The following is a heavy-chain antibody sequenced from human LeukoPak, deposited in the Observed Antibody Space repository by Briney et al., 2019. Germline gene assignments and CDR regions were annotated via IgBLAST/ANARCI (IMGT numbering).Heavy chain of an antibody. V-gene: IGHV3-15*01. D-gene: IGHD6-6*01. J-gene: IGHJ4*02. CDR3: AKDRDLAARPEYFDY. CDR2: IKSKTDGGTT. Sequence: PGGSLRLSCAASGFTFSNAWMSWVRQAPGKGLEWVGRIKSKTDGGTTDYAAPVKGRFTISRDDSKNTLYLQMSSLRAEDTAVYYCAKDRDLAARPEYFDYWGQGTLVTVSS. CDR1: GFTFSNAW.